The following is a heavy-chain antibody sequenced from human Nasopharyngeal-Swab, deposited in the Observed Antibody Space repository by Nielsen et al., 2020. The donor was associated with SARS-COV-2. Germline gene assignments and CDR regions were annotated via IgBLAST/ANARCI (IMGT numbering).Heavy chain of an antibody. J-gene: IGHJ4*02. CDR3: ARGPTQQLVRDY. D-gene: IGHD6-13*01. CDR2: INHSGST. V-gene: IGHV4-34*01. Sequence: RQAPGKGLEWIGEINHSGSTSYNPSLKSRVTISVDTSKNQFSLKLSSVTAADTAVYYCARGPTQQLVRDYWGQGTLVTVSS.